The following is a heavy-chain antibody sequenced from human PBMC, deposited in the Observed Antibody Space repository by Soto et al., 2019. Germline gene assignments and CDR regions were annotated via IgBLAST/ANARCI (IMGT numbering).Heavy chain of an antibody. Sequence: TLSLSWSFAWGSISNIGWCRWIRRPQGKGLEWIGEIYHIGSTYYNPSLKSRVTISVDTSQNQFSLKLSSVTAADTAVYFCARYGSRTCYPTTFDYWGQRILVTGSS. V-gene: IGHV4-4*01. D-gene: IGHD3-10*01. J-gene: IGHJ4*02. CDR1: WGSISNIGW. CDR3: ARYGSRTCYPTTFDY. CDR2: IYHIGST.